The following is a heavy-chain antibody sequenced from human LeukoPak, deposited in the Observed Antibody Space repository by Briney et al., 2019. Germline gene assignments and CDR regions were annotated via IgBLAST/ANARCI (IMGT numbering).Heavy chain of an antibody. D-gene: IGHD3-22*01. CDR3: ARDPTTSYYYDSSGYFEFDY. CDR2: TYYRSKWYN. Sequence: SQTLSLTCAISGDSVSSNSAAWNWLRQSPSRGLEWLGRTYYRSKWYNDYAVSVRSRITINPDTSKNQFSLQLNSVTPEDTAVYYCARDPTTSYYYDSSGYFEFDYWGQGTLVTVSS. J-gene: IGHJ4*02. V-gene: IGHV6-1*01. CDR1: GDSVSSNSAA.